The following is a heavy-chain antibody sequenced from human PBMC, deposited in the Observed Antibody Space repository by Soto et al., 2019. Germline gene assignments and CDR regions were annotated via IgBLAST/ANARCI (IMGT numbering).Heavy chain of an antibody. CDR3: ARCGSSAAHDY. J-gene: IGHJ4*02. V-gene: IGHV4-31*03. D-gene: IGHD6-6*01. CDR2: IYYSGST. Sequence: SETLSLTCTVSGGSISSGGYYWSWIRQHPGKGLEWIGYIYYSGSTYYNPSLKSRVTISVDTSKNQFSLKLSSVTAADTAVYYCARCGSSAAHDYWGQGTLVTAPQ. CDR1: GGSISSGGYY.